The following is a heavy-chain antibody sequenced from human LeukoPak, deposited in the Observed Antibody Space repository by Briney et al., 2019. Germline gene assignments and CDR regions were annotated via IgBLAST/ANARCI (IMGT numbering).Heavy chain of an antibody. CDR3: AKVSNWGPGGYYYMDV. CDR1: GFTFSSYG. CDR2: ISGSGGTT. V-gene: IGHV3-23*01. J-gene: IGHJ6*03. D-gene: IGHD3-16*01. Sequence: GGSLRLSCAASGFTFSSYGMSWVRQAPGKGLEWVSVISGSGGTTYYADSVKGRFTISRDNSKNALDLQMNSLRAEDTAVYYCAKVSNWGPGGYYYMDVWGKGTTVTISS.